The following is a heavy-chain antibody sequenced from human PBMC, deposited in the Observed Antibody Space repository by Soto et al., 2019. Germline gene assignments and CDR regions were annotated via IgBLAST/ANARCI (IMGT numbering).Heavy chain of an antibody. J-gene: IGHJ4*02. D-gene: IGHD3-22*01. V-gene: IGHV1-69*02. CDR2: IIPILGIA. Sequence: SVKASCKASGGTFSSYTISWVRQAPGQGLEWMARIIPILGIATYAQKFQGRVTITADKSTSTAYMELSSLRSEDTAVYYCARGSMIMESYFDYWGQGTLVTVSS. CDR3: ARGSMIMESYFDY. CDR1: GGTFSSYT.